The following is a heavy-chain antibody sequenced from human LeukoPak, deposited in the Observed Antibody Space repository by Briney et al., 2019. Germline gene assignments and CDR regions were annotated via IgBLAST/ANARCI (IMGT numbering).Heavy chain of an antibody. V-gene: IGHV3-30*18. D-gene: IGHD1-26*01. CDR1: GFTFNSYG. CDR2: ISFDGSNK. Sequence: GGSLRLSCAASGFTFNSYGMHWVRQAPGKGLEGVAVISFDGSNKYYADSGKGRFAISRDNSKNTLYLQMNSLRAQDKAVDYCAKDKEACGYFDYWGQGTLVTVSS. CDR3: AKDKEACGYFDY. J-gene: IGHJ4*02.